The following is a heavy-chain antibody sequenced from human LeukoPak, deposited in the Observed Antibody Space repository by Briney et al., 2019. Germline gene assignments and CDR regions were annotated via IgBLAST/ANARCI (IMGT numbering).Heavy chain of an antibody. Sequence: ASVKVSCMASGYTFTGYYMHWVRQAPGQGLEWMGWISPSSGGTNYAQKFQGRVTMTRDTSITTAYMELSRLRSDDTAVYYCARDRLYGDPIDYWGQGTLVTVSS. CDR3: ARDRLYGDPIDY. D-gene: IGHD4-17*01. CDR2: ISPSSGGT. V-gene: IGHV1-2*02. J-gene: IGHJ4*02. CDR1: GYTFTGYY.